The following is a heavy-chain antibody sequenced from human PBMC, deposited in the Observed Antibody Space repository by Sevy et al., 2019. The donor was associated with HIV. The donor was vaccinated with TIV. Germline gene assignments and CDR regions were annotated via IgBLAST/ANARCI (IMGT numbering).Heavy chain of an antibody. J-gene: IGHJ3*02. CDR1: GGSITSTDFS. D-gene: IGHD2-15*01. CDR2: IHHAGST. V-gene: IGHV4-30-2*01. CDR3: ARAVRRGNLAFDI. Sequence: SETLSLTCAVSGGSITSTDFSCSWIRQAPGSGLEWIGFIHHAGSTYYNPSFQSRVTISVDRPRNEFSLKLSSVTAADTAVYYSARAVRRGNLAFDIWGQGTMVTVSS.